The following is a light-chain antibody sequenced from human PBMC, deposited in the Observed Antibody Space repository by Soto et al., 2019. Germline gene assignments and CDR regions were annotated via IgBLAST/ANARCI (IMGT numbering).Light chain of an antibody. CDR3: QESEILLGS. CDR1: QSVSSN. CDR2: GAS. Sequence: SLSTVSLKQRERATLSCRASQSVSSNLAWYRQKPGQAPRLLIYGASTRATGIPARFSGSGSGTKFTLTIASLQPDDFVTYCCQESEILLGSFG. J-gene: IGKJ4*01. V-gene: IGKV3-15*01.